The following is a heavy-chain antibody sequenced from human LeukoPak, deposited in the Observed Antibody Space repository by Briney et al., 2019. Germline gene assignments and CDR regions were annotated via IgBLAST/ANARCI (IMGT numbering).Heavy chain of an antibody. CDR1: GGSIGSSNYY. CDR3: ARHVVNTWNFPGTITY. J-gene: IGHJ4*02. Sequence: SETLSLTCTVSGGSIGSSNYYWGWIRHPPGKGLEWIANMYYSGSTYYNPSLKRRFTISVDTSKNQFSLKLSSVTAADTAVYYCARHVVNTWNFPGTITYWGQGTLVTVSS. D-gene: IGHD5-12*01. V-gene: IGHV4-39*01. CDR2: MYYSGST.